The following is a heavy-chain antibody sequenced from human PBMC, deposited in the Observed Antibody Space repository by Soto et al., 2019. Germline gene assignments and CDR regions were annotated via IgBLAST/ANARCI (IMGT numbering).Heavy chain of an antibody. CDR3: AGIGYYYYYYMDV. CDR2: INHSGST. Sequence: PSETLSLTCAVYGGSFSGYYWSWIRQPPGKGLEWIGEINHSGSTNYNPSLKSRVTISVDTSKNQFSLKLSSVTAADTAVYYCAGIGYYYYYYMDVWGKGTTVTV. J-gene: IGHJ6*03. CDR1: GGSFSGYY. D-gene: IGHD1-26*01. V-gene: IGHV4-34*01.